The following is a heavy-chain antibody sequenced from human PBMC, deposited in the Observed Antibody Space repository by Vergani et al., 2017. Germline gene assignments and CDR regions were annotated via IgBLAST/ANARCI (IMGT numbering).Heavy chain of an antibody. CDR3: ARQKDYYMDV. CDR1: GAYVGSGGYY. V-gene: IGHV4-31*03. Sequence: QVQLQESGPGLVKASQTLSLTCSGSGAYVGSGGYYWSWVRHRPGMGLDWIGYIYYSGTTYYNPSLESRLTISLDTSENHLSLKLTSVTAADTAVYYCARQKDYYMDVWGKGATVTVS. J-gene: IGHJ6*03. CDR2: IYYSGTT.